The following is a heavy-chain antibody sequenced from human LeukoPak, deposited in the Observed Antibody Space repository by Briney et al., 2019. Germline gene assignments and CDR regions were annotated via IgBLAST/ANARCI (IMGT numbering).Heavy chain of an antibody. J-gene: IGHJ4*02. D-gene: IGHD4-17*01. CDR3: ARSTVTRLFDY. Sequence: SQTLSLTCAVSGGSISSGGYSWSWIRQPPGQGLEWIGYIYHSGSTYYNPSLKSRVTISVDTSKNQFSLKLSSVTAADTAVYYCARSTVTRLFDYWGQGTLVTVSS. CDR1: GGSISSGGYS. V-gene: IGHV4-30-2*02. CDR2: IYHSGST.